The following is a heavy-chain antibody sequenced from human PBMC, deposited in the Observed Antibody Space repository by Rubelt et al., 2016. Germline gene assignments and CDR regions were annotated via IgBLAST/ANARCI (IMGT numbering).Heavy chain of an antibody. CDR3: ARVVVTAILDAFDI. J-gene: IGHJ3*02. CDR1: GFTLSRYW. D-gene: IGHD2-21*02. V-gene: IGHV3-7*01. CDR2: IKQDGSEK. Sequence: RLSCAASGFTLSRYWMSWARQAPGKGLEWVANIKQDGSEKYYVDSVKGRITISRDNAKNSLYLQMNSLRAEDTAVYYCARVVVTAILDAFDIWGQGTMVTVSS.